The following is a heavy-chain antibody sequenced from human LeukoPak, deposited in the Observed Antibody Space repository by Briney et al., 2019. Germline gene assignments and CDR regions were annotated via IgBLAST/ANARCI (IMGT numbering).Heavy chain of an antibody. CDR3: AKLIAVAGTPSGEDY. CDR1: GFTFSNYC. CDR2: ICPGGTST. D-gene: IGHD6-19*01. J-gene: IGHJ4*02. V-gene: IGHV3-23*01. Sequence: GGSLRLSCTASGFTFSNYCMHWVRQTPGKGLIWVSRICPGGTSTYYADSVKGRFTISRDNSKNTLYLQMNSLRAEDTAVYYCAKLIAVAGTPSGEDYWGQGTLVTVSS.